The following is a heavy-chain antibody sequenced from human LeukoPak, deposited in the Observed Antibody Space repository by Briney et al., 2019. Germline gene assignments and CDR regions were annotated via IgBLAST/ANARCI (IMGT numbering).Heavy chain of an antibody. V-gene: IGHV4-59*01. D-gene: IGHD3-9*01. Sequence: SETLSLTCTVSGGSISSYYWSWIRQPPGKGLEWIGYIYYSGSTNYNPSLKSRVTISVDTSKNQFSLKLSSVTAADTAVYYCARVTRVLRYFDWLGAFDIWGQGTMVTVSS. J-gene: IGHJ3*02. CDR1: GGSISSYY. CDR2: IYYSGST. CDR3: ARVTRVLRYFDWLGAFDI.